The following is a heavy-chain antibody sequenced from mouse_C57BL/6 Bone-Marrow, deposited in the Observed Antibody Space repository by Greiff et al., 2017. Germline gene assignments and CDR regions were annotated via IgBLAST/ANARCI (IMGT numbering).Heavy chain of an antibody. V-gene: IGHV5-12*01. CDR1: GFTFSDYY. CDR2: ISNGGGST. J-gene: IGHJ4*01. Sequence: EVKLMESGGGLVQPGGSLLLSCAASGFTFSDYYMYWVRQTPEKRLKWVAYISNGGGSTYYPDTVKGRFSIARDNAKDTLYLQMSRLKSEDTAMFYCAREDMIATRDCYAMDYWGQGTSVTVSS. CDR3: AREDMIATRDCYAMDY. D-gene: IGHD2-4*01.